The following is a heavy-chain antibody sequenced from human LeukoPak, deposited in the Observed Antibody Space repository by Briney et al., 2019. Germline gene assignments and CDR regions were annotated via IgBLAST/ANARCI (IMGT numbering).Heavy chain of an antibody. Sequence: PGGSLRLSCADSGFTLSSNYMRWVRQAPGKGLEWVSVIYSGGSTYYADSVKGRFTISRDNSKKKLYLQMNRLRAEDTAMYYCARGLPLGYWGQGTLVTVSS. CDR2: IYSGGST. J-gene: IGHJ4*02. D-gene: IGHD5-12*01. CDR1: GFTLSSNY. CDR3: ARGLPLGY. V-gene: IGHV3-53*01.